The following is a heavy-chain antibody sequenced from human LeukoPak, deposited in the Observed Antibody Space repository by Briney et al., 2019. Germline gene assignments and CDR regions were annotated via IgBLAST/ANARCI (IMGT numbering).Heavy chain of an antibody. CDR3: ARVPAAPYGMDV. V-gene: IGHV3-21*01. J-gene: IGHJ6*02. CDR2: ISSSSSYI. D-gene: IGHD2-2*01. Sequence: GGSLRLSCAASGFTFSSYSMNWVRQAPGKGLEWVSSISSSSSYIYYADSVKGRFTISRDNAKNSLYLQMNSLRAEDTAVYYCARVPAAPYGMDVWGQGTTVTVSS. CDR1: GFTFSSYS.